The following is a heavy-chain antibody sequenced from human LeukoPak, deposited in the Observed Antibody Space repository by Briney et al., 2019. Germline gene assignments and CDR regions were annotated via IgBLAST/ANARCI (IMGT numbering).Heavy chain of an antibody. Sequence: ASVKVSCKASGYTFTSYGINWVRQAPGQGLEWMGGIIPIFGTANYAQKFQGRVTITADESTSTAYMELSSLRSEDTAVYYCAVGEYYYDSIGYPYYFDYWGQGTLVTVSS. V-gene: IGHV1-69*13. CDR2: IIPIFGTA. CDR3: AVGEYYYDSIGYPYYFDY. CDR1: GYTFTSYG. D-gene: IGHD3-22*01. J-gene: IGHJ4*02.